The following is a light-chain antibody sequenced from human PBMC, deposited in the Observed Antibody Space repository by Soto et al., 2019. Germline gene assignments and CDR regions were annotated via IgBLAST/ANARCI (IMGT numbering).Light chain of an antibody. J-gene: IGKJ5*01. CDR3: QQRSNCTPIT. CDR1: RSVNNF. Sequence: EIVLTQSPVTRSLSPGERATLSFRATRSVNNFVAWYQQKPSQAPSLLIYDASNRATGIPARFSVSGSGTDFTLTISSLEPEDFAVYVCQQRSNCTPITFGQGTRLEIK. CDR2: DAS. V-gene: IGKV3-11*01.